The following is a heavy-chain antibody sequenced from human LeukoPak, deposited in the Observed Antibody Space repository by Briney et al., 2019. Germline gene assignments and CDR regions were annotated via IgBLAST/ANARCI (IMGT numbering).Heavy chain of an antibody. V-gene: IGHV4-59*11. CDR3: ARVRVEKKYFGSGRSLGRNYYYGMEV. Sequence: SETLSLTCTVSGDSFGRHYWSWLRQPPGKGLEWIGYIFHSGSTDSNPSLKSRVTKSVDTSKKHFFRRLRSVTAADTAVYYCARVRVEKKYFGSGRSLGRNYYYGMEVWGAGTTVTVSS. J-gene: IGHJ6*01. CDR2: IFHSGST. CDR1: GDSFGRHY. D-gene: IGHD3-10*01.